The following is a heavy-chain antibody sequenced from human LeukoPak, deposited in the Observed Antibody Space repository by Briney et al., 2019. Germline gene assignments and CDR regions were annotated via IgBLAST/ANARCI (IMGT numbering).Heavy chain of an antibody. CDR1: GFTFSSYE. D-gene: IGHD3-16*01. Sequence: PGGSLRLSCAASGFTFSSYEMNWVRQAPGKGLEWVTNIKEDGSEQYYVDAVKGRFTISRDNAQNSVYLQMNSLRDEDTAVYYCARWKYYQDRIDLRLDYWGQGTLVTVSS. J-gene: IGHJ4*02. CDR2: IKEDGSEQ. CDR3: ARWKYYQDRIDLRLDY. V-gene: IGHV3-7*01.